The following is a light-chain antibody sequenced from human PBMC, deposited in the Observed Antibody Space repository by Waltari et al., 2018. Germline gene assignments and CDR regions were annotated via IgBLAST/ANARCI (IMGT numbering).Light chain of an antibody. CDR2: GAS. V-gene: IGKV3-20*01. CDR1: QSVINSY. J-gene: IGKJ3*01. Sequence: IVLTQSPGTLSLSPGERATLSCRASQSVINSYLAWYQQKPGQAPRRRISGASIRRTGIPDRFSGSGSGTDFALTISRVDPEDFAVYYCQQYGSSPFTFGPGTKVDIK. CDR3: QQYGSSPFT.